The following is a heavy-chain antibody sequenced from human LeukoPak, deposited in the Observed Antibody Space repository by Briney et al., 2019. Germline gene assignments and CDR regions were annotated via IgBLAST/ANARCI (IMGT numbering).Heavy chain of an antibody. CDR2: IIPILGIA. CDR1: GGTFSSYT. V-gene: IGHV1-69*02. CDR3: ARGRRVRGVIGYYYYMDV. J-gene: IGHJ6*03. Sequence: SVKVSCKASGGTFSSYTISWVRQAPGQGLEWMGRIIPILGIANYAQKFQGRVTITSDKSTSTAYMELSSLRSEDTAVYYCARGRRVRGVIGYYYYMDVWGKGTTVTVSS. D-gene: IGHD3-10*01.